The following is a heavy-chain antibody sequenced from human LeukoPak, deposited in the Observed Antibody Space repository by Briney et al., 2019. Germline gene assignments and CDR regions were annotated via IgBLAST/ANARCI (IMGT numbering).Heavy chain of an antibody. V-gene: IGHV4-59*08. J-gene: IGHJ4*02. CDR3: ARQPFATPFDY. CDR2: VYYSGDT. Sequence: PSETLSLTCTASGDSVSGVYWSWIRQPPGKGLEWIGYVYYSGDTNHNPSLKSRVTMSLDTSKNQVSLRLSSVTAADTAVYYCARQPFATPFDYWGRGTLLTVSS. CDR1: GDSVSGVY. D-gene: IGHD2-15*01.